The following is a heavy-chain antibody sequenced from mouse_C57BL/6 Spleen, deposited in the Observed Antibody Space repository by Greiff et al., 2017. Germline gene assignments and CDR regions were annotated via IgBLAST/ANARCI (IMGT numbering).Heavy chain of an antibody. J-gene: IGHJ2*01. D-gene: IGHD2-4*01. CDR1: GYTFTSYW. Sequence: VQLQQPGAELVMPGASVKLSCKASGYTFTSYWLHWVKQRPGQGLEWIGDIDPSDSYTNYNQKFKGKSTLTVDKSSSTAYMQLSSLTSEDSAVYYCARYYDYSFDYWGQGTTLTVSS. CDR3: ARYYDYSFDY. CDR2: IDPSDSYT. V-gene: IGHV1-69*01.